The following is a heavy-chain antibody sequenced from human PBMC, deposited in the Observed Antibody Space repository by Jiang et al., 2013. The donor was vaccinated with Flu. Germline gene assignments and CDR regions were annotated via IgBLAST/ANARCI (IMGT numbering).Heavy chain of an antibody. CDR2: IYYSGXT. CDR3: ARDYDGESERGGDYGVYYYYGMDV. V-gene: IGHV4-39*07. Sequence: IGSIYYSGXTYYNPSLKSRVTISVDTSKNQFSLKLSSVTAADTAVYYCARDYDGESERGGDYGVYYYYGMDVWGQGTAVTVSS. D-gene: IGHD4-17*01. J-gene: IGHJ6*02.